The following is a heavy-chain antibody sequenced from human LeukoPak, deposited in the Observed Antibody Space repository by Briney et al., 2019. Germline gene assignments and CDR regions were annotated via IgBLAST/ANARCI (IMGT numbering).Heavy chain of an antibody. V-gene: IGHV4-4*07. D-gene: IGHD3-10*01. J-gene: IGHJ5*02. CDR3: ARSGPYYYGSGGNWFDP. CDR2: IYTSGST. CDR1: GGSLTYHY. Sequence: SETLSLTCTVSGGSLTYHYWTWIRQPAGKGLEWIGRIYTSGSTNYNPSLKSRVTISVDTSKNQFSLKLSSVTAADTAVYYCARSGPYYYGSGGNWFDPWGQGTLVTVSS.